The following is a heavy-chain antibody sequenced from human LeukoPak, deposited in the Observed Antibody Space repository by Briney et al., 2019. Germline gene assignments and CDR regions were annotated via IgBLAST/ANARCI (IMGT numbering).Heavy chain of an antibody. CDR2: IYPGDSDT. Sequence: GESLKISCKGSGYSFTSYWIGWVRQMPGKGLEWMGIIYPGDSDTRYSPSFQGQVTISADKSISTAYLQWSSLKASDTAMYYCARSVEPGYSSSWYDSWGQGTLVTVSS. CDR3: ARSVEPGYSSSWYDS. CDR1: GYSFTSYW. D-gene: IGHD6-13*01. J-gene: IGHJ5*01. V-gene: IGHV5-51*01.